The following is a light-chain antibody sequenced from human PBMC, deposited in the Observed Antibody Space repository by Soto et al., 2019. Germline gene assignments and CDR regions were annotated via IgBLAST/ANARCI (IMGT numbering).Light chain of an antibody. V-gene: IGLV2-14*01. Sequence: QSVLTQPASVSGSPGQSITISCTGTSSDVGAYNYVSWYQQHPGKAPKLMIYEVSNRTSGVSNRFSGSKSGNTASLTISWLQAEDEADYYCSSYTSSSTFVVFGGGTKLTVL. J-gene: IGLJ2*01. CDR1: SSDVGAYNY. CDR2: EVS. CDR3: SSYTSSSTFVV.